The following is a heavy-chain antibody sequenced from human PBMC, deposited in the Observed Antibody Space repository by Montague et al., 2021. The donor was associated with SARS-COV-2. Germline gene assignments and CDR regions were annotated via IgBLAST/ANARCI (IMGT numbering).Heavy chain of an antibody. CDR3: ARTSRGSRYFYGVDV. V-gene: IGHV4-4*08. J-gene: IGHJ6*02. CDR2: IFRSWAT. D-gene: IGHD3-10*01. Sequence: SETLSLTCTVSGDSISDSYWSWIRQPPGMGLEWIGYIFRSWATKYNPPPKSRVIISLATSKSQFSLRLSSVTAAATAIYYYARTSRGSRYFYGVDVWGQGTTVTVSS. CDR1: GDSISDSY.